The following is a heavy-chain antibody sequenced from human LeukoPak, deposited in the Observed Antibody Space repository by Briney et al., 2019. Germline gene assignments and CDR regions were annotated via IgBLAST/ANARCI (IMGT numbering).Heavy chain of an antibody. J-gene: IGHJ4*02. D-gene: IGHD6-19*01. CDR1: GFTFSSYE. Sequence: GGSLRLSCAASGFTFSSYEMNWVRQAPGKGLEWVSYISSSSSYIYYADSVKGRFTISRDNAKNSLYLQMNSLRAEDTAVYFCARRGPSVAGPYDYWGQGTLVTVSS. V-gene: IGHV3-21*05. CDR3: ARRGPSVAGPYDY. CDR2: ISSSSSYI.